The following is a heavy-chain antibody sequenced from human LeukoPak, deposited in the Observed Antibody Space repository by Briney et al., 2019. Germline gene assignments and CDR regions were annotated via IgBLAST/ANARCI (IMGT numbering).Heavy chain of an antibody. CDR2: INPNSGGT. CDR3: ARGSRWIQLWLENYYYYYMDV. D-gene: IGHD5-18*01. Sequence: ASVKVSCKASGYAFTSYDINWVRQATGQGLEWMGWINPNSGGTNYAQKFQGRVTMTRDTSISTAYMELSRLRSDDTAVYYCARGSRWIQLWLENYYYYYMDVWGKGTTVTISS. CDR1: GYAFTSYD. J-gene: IGHJ6*03. V-gene: IGHV1-2*02.